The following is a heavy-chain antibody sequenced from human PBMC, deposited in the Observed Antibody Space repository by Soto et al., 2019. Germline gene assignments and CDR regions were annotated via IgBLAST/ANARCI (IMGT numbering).Heavy chain of an antibody. CDR2: ITSNSDHI. Sequence: GGSLRLSCAASGFMFSAYTMSWVRQALGKGLEWLSSITSNSDHIDYADSVRGRFTVSRDNARKSLYLQMDSLGAEDTGVYYCATPYYYNHWGPGTLVTVSS. J-gene: IGHJ4*02. V-gene: IGHV3-21*01. CDR1: GFMFSAYT. CDR3: ATPYYYNH.